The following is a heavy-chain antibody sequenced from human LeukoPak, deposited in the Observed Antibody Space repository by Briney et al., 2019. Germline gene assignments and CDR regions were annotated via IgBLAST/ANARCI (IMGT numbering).Heavy chain of an antibody. D-gene: IGHD3-3*01. J-gene: IGHJ4*02. CDR2: ITSSSSYI. CDR1: GLTFSSYS. V-gene: IGHV3-21*01. Sequence: PGGSLRLSCAASGLTFSSYSMNWVRQAPGKGLEWVSSITSSSSYIYYADSVKGRFTISRDNAKNSLYLHMNSLRAEDTAVYYCARILAYYDFWSGYLDYWGRGTLVTVSS. CDR3: ARILAYYDFWSGYLDY.